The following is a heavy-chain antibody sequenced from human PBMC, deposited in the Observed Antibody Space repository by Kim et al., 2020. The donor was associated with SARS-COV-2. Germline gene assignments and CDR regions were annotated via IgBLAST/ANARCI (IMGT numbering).Heavy chain of an antibody. CDR2: IIPIFGTA. CDR1: GGTFSSYS. Sequence: SVKVSCKASGGTFSSYSIRWVRQAPGQGLEWMGGIIPIFGTANYAQKFQGRVTITADESTSTAYMELSSLRSEDTAMYYCARDLRYYYYYGMDVWGQGTTVTAAS. J-gene: IGHJ6*02. CDR3: ARDLRYYYYYGMDV. V-gene: IGHV1-69*13.